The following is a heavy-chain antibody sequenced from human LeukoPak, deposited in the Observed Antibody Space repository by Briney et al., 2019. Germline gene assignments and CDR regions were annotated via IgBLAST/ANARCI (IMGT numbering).Heavy chain of an antibody. J-gene: IGHJ4*02. Sequence: SETLSLTCTVSGGSISSSSYYWSWIRQPAGKGLEWIGRIYTSGSTNYNPSLKSRVTMSVDTSKNQFSLKLSSVTAADTAVYYCARATHSGSYIPYYFDYWGQGTLVTVSS. V-gene: IGHV4-61*02. D-gene: IGHD1-26*01. CDR2: IYTSGST. CDR3: ARATHSGSYIPYYFDY. CDR1: GGSISSSSYY.